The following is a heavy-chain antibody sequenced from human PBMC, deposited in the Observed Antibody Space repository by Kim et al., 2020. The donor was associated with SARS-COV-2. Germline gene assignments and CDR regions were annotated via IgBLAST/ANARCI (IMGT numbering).Heavy chain of an antibody. CDR3: ARSEGRGAGRQFDY. V-gene: IGHV4-59*01. CDR1: GDSITYYY. J-gene: IGHJ4*02. D-gene: IGHD6-13*01. Sequence: SETRSLTCTVSGDSITYYYCSWIRQLPGKGLEWLGYIYYGGNTNYNPSLKSRVTISLDTSNNQFSLELTSMTAADTAGYYCARSEGRGAGRQFDYWGQGT. CDR2: IYYGGNT.